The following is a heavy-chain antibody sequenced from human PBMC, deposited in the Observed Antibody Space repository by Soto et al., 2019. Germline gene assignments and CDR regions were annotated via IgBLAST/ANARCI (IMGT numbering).Heavy chain of an antibody. CDR2: INPNGHWA. CDR3: VKDGAPAVKMFGY. Sequence: QVQMVQSGAEMKMPGASVRVSCKAFGYTLTNYYMHWVRQAPGQGLEWMGFINPNGHWAGYAQNFQIRVTVSRNTSTNSVFLDRSSLRSEDTAVYYCVKDGAPAVKMFGYWGQGTLVTVSA. J-gene: IGHJ4*02. D-gene: IGHD2-2*01. CDR1: GYTLTNYY. V-gene: IGHV1-46*01.